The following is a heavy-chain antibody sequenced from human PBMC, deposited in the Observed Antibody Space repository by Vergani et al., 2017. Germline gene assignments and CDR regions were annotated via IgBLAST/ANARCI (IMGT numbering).Heavy chain of an antibody. CDR3: AGYWLELLGFEYTQDAYFDY. CDR2: ISAYNGNT. V-gene: IGHV1-18*01. J-gene: IGHJ4*02. D-gene: IGHD3-10*01. Sequence: QVQLVQSGAEVKKPGASVKVSCKASGYTFTSYGISWVRQAPGQGLEWMGWISAYNGNTNYAQKIQGRVTMTTDTSTSTAYLELRSLRSDDTAVYYCAGYWLELLGFEYTQDAYFDYWGQGTLVTVSS. CDR1: GYTFTSYG.